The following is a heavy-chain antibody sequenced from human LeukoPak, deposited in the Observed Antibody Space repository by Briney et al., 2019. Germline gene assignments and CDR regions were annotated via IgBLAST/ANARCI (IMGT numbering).Heavy chain of an antibody. D-gene: IGHD1-26*01. CDR2: IKQGGNEM. CDR3: ARVGAWELQRVFDY. V-gene: IGHV3-7*01. CDR1: GFTFRDYW. Sequence: GGSLRLSCAASGFTFRDYWMTWVRQVPGKGLEWVANIKQGGNEMYYVDSVKGRFTISRDSAQNSLYLQMNSLRIEDTAVYYCARVGAWELQRVFDYWGQGTQVTVSS. J-gene: IGHJ4*02.